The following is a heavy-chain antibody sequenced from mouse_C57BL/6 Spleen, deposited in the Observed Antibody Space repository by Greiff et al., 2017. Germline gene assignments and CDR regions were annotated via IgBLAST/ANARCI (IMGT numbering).Heavy chain of an antibody. CDR1: GFTFSDYG. D-gene: IGHD1-1*01. J-gene: IGHJ2*01. CDR2: ISSGSSTI. V-gene: IGHV5-17*01. CDR3: ARSDYGSLDY. Sequence: DVMLVESGGGLVKPGGSLKLSCAASGFTFSDYGMHWVRQAPEKGLEWVAYISSGSSTIYYADTVKGRFTISRDNAKNTLFLQMTSLRSEDTAMYYCARSDYGSLDYWGQGTTLTVSS.